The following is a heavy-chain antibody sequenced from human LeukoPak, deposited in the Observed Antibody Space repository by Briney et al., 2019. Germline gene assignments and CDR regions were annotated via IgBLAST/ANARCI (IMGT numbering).Heavy chain of an antibody. CDR3: AKDGGSGGYFDY. CDR2: ISYDGSNK. J-gene: IGHJ4*02. V-gene: IGHV3-30*18. D-gene: IGHD6-19*01. CDR1: GFTVSSYG. Sequence: GRALRLSCAASGFTVSSYGMHWVRQAPGKGLEWVAVISYDGSNKYYADSVKGRFTISRDNSKNTLYLQMNSLRAEDTAVYYCAKDGGSGGYFDYWGQGTLVTVSS.